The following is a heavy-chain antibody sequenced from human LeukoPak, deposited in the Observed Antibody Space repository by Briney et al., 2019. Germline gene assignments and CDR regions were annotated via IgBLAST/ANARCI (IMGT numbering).Heavy chain of an antibody. D-gene: IGHD3-22*01. CDR3: ARHSGYHSTMYLDY. Sequence: SVKVSCKASGGTFNSYAISWVRQAPGQGLEWMGGITAIFRTTNYAQKFQGRVTITADESMSTVYMELSSLRSEDTAVYYCARHSGYHSTMYLDYWGQGTLVTVSS. J-gene: IGHJ4*02. CDR1: GGTFNSYA. CDR2: ITAIFRTT. V-gene: IGHV1-69*13.